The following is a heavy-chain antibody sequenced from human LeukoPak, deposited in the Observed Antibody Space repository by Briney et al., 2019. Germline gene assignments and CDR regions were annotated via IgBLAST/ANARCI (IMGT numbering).Heavy chain of an antibody. V-gene: IGHV4-34*01. CDR2: INARGDT. D-gene: IGHD2-2*01. Sequence: PSETLSLTCAVYGWSFNDYYWNWIRQPPGKGLEWIGEINARGDTNYNPSLKSRVTISVDTSKKQFSLRLTSMIAADTALYYCARGQVPAARGYNWFDPWGQRTLVTVSS. CDR3: ARGQVPAARGYNWFDP. J-gene: IGHJ5*02. CDR1: GWSFNDYY.